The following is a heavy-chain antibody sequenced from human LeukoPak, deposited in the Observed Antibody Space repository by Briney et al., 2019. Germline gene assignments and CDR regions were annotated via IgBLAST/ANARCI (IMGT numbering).Heavy chain of an antibody. CDR1: GYTFTGNY. V-gene: IGHV1-2*02. CDR2: VNPNSGGT. J-gene: IGHJ1*01. Sequence: ASVKVSCKASGYTFTGNYMHWVRQAPGQGLEWMGWVNPNSGGTNYAQKFQGRVTMTRDTSIGTAYMELNRLRSDDTAVYYCARGSYDSSDFEYFHHWGQGTLVTVSS. D-gene: IGHD3-22*01. CDR3: ARGSYDSSDFEYFHH.